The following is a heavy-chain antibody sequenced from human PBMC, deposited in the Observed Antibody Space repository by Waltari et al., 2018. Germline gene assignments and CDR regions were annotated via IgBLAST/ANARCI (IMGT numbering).Heavy chain of an antibody. J-gene: IGHJ6*02. V-gene: IGHV3-53*01. CDR1: GFSVSSTY. Sequence: EVQLVESGGGLIQPGGSLRLSCAASGFSVSSTYMNWVRQAPGKGRGWVSIICIGGSTYYADSVKGRFTISRDSSKNTVYLQMNSLRAEDTAVYYCARAKTPPAPFHYFGMDVWGQGTTVAVS. CDR3: ARAKTPPAPFHYFGMDV. CDR2: ICIGGST. D-gene: IGHD2-2*01.